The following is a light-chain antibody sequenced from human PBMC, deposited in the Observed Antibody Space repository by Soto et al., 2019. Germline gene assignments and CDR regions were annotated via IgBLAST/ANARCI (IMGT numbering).Light chain of an antibody. CDR2: DSS. CDR3: QQYINWPPSII. J-gene: IGKJ5*01. CDR1: QSLSSS. V-gene: IGKV3-15*01. Sequence: FTHSPGIFYLTPGERASLSCGASQSLSSSFRASYQPNPGQGPRLIIYDSSTRAIGTPTRFSGGGSGTEFTLTISSLKSEDLEVYYCQQYINWPPSIIFGPGTRVEI.